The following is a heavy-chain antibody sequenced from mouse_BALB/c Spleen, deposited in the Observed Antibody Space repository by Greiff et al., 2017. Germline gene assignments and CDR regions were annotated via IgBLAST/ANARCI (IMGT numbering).Heavy chain of an antibody. CDR3: TMNYYGSSLYAMDY. V-gene: IGHV1S81*02. J-gene: IGHJ4*01. D-gene: IGHD1-1*01. CDR2: INPSNGGT. CDR1: GYTFTSYY. Sequence: QVQLQQSGAELVKPGASVKLSCKASGYTFTSYYMYWVKQRPGQGLEWIGEINPSNGGTNFNEKFKSKATLTVDKSSSTAYMQLSSLTSEDSAVYYCTMNYYGSSLYAMDYWGQGTSVTVSS.